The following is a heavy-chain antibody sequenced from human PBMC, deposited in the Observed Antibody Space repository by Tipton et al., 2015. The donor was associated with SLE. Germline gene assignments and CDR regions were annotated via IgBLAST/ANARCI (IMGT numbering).Heavy chain of an antibody. V-gene: IGHV4-59*12. CDR2: IYYSGST. D-gene: IGHD6-19*01. CDR1: GFTFSSYW. Sequence: LRLSCAASGFTFSSYWMHWIRQPPGKGLEWIGYIYYSGSTNYNLSLKSRVTISVDTSKNQFSLKLSSVTAADTAVYYCASAAVAGHLDYWGQGTLATVSS. J-gene: IGHJ4*02. CDR3: ASAAVAGHLDY.